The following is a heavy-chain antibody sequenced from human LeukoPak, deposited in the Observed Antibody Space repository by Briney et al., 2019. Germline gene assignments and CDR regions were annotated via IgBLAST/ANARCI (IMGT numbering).Heavy chain of an antibody. Sequence: PGRSLRLSCAASGFTFSSYAMHWVRQAPGKGLEWEAVISYDGSNKYYADSVKGRFTISRDNSKNTLYLQMNSLRAEDTAVYYCARDAGNYLQLWQGSIFDYWGQGTLVTVSS. D-gene: IGHD5-18*01. CDR3: ARDAGNYLQLWQGSIFDY. CDR1: GFTFSSYA. CDR2: ISYDGSNK. V-gene: IGHV3-30-3*01. J-gene: IGHJ4*02.